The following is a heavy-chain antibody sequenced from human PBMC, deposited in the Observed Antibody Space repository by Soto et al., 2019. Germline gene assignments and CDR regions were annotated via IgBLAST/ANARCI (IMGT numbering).Heavy chain of an antibody. Sequence: QVQLVESGGGLVKPGGSLRLSCAASGFTFNDYYMSWIRQAPGKGLEWVSYISSSGSPISYADSVKGRFTISRDNATDSLDLQMHRLRAEDTAVYYCARDCLSSSGGICLKGGFDYWGQGTLVTVSS. V-gene: IGHV3-11*01. CDR3: ARDCLSSSGGICLKGGFDY. D-gene: IGHD2-15*01. J-gene: IGHJ4*02. CDR2: ISSSGSPI. CDR1: GFTFNDYY.